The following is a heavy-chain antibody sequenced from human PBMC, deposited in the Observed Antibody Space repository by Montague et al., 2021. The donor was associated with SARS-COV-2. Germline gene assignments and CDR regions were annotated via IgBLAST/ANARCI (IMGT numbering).Heavy chain of an antibody. D-gene: IGHD3-9*01. CDR2: ISYDGSNK. J-gene: IGHJ6*04. V-gene: IGHV3-30-3*01. Sequence: SLRLSCAASGFTFSSYAMHWVRQAPGKGLEWVAVISYDGSNKYYADSVKGRFTISRDNSKNTLYLQMNSLRAEDTAVYYCARDPFYYDILTGYIYPAYYYACGRDAWGTGTPVPV. CDR1: GFTFSSYA. CDR3: ARDPFYYDILTGYIYPAYYYACGRDA.